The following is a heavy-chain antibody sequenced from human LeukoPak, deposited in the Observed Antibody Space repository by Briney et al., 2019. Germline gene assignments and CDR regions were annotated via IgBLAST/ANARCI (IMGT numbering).Heavy chain of an antibody. D-gene: IGHD6-19*01. Sequence: PSETLSLTCTVSGGSISSYYWSWIRQPPGKGLEWIGYIYYSGSTYYNPSLRSRVTISVDTAKNQFSLKLSSVTAADAAVYFCARGVRSSSADYGMDVWGQGTTVTVSS. CDR1: GGSISSYY. CDR3: ARGVRSSSADYGMDV. J-gene: IGHJ6*02. V-gene: IGHV4-59*12. CDR2: IYYSGST.